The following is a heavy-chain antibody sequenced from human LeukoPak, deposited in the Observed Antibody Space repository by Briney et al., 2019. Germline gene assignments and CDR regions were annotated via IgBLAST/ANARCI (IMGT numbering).Heavy chain of an antibody. Sequence: SETLSLTCSVSGGSISSRDYYWAWIRQPPGKGLEWIGTIYYSGSTFYNPSLKTRVTMSVDTAESQFSLRLTSVTAADTAVYYCAGHPYDFWSGPFDNWGQGTLVTVSS. J-gene: IGHJ4*02. CDR2: IYYSGST. D-gene: IGHD3-3*01. CDR1: GGSISSRDYY. CDR3: AGHPYDFWSGPFDN. V-gene: IGHV4-39*01.